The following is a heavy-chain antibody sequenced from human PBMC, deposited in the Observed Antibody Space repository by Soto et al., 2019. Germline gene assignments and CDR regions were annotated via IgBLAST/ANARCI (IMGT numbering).Heavy chain of an antibody. CDR3: SKETYYSGSGSYYGFDY. J-gene: IGHJ4*02. D-gene: IGHD3-10*01. CDR1: GITFSSYG. CDR2: IRGSGTST. Sequence: GGSLRLSCAASGITFSSYGMSWVRQAPGKGLQWVSGIRGSGTSTYYADSVKGRFTIPRDNSKNTLYLQMNSLRAEDTVVYYCSKETYYSGSGSYYGFDYWGQGTPVTVSA. V-gene: IGHV3-23*01.